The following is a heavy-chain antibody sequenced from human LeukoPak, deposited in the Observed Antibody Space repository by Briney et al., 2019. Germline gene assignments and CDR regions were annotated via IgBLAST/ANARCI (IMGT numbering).Heavy chain of an antibody. J-gene: IGHJ4*02. CDR1: GYSISSGYY. D-gene: IGHD5-18*01. CDR3: ARGTAMEY. CDR2: IYHSGST. V-gene: IGHV4-38-2*02. Sequence: SETLSLTCTVSGYSISSGYYWGWIRQPPGKGLEWIGSIYHSGSTYYNPSLKSRVTISVDTSKNRFSLKLSSVTAADTAVYYCARGTAMEYWGQGTLVTVSS.